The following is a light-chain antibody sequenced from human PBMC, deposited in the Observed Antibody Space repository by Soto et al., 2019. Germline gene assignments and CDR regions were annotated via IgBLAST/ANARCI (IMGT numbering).Light chain of an antibody. CDR1: QYTHNY. Sequence: DIQMTQSPSTLSASVGDRVTITCRASQYTHNYLAWYQQKPGEAPKLLIYEAANLESGVPSRFSGSGTGTEFTLTISSLQPDDFATYYCQQSNNYPWTCGQGTRVEI. J-gene: IGKJ1*01. CDR3: QQSNNYPWT. CDR2: EAA. V-gene: IGKV1-5*03.